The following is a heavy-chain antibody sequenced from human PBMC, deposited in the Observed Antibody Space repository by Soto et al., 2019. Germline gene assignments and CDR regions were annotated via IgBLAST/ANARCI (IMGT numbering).Heavy chain of an antibody. CDR2: IIPIFRTP. D-gene: IGHD1-1*01. V-gene: IGHV1-69*12. J-gene: IGHJ6*02. CDR1: GDTFDTFA. CDR3: ARDKGRGQLGGNYYSALDV. Sequence: QVQLEQSGAEVLKPGSSVKLSCKTSGDTFDTFAISWVRQAPGQGLEWMGGIIPIFRTPDYAQKFQGRVTITADVSTSTAYMELSSLRSEDTAVYYWARDKGRGQLGGNYYSALDVWGQGTTVTVSS.